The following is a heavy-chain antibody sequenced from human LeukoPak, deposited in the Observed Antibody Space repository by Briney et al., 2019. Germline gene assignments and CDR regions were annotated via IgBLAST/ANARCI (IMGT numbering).Heavy chain of an antibody. V-gene: IGHV3-21*01. CDR3: ARGHYGYWFDP. D-gene: IGHD4-17*01. Sequence: GGSLRLSCAASGFIFNKFSMNWVRQAPGTGLEWVSSINDIGVHIYYADSVKGRFTIPRDNAKNSLYLQMNSLRVEDTAVYYCARGHYGYWFDPWGQGTLVTVSS. CDR2: INDIGVHI. CDR1: GFIFNKFS. J-gene: IGHJ5*02.